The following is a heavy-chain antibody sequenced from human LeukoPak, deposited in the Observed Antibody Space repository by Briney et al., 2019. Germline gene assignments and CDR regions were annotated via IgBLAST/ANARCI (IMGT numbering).Heavy chain of an antibody. Sequence: GASVKVSCKASGGTFSSYTISWVRQAPGQGLEWMGRIIPILGIANYAQKFQGRVTITADKSTSTAYMELSSLRSEDTAVYYCARDPTAVAGIDAFDIWGQRTMVTVSS. CDR2: IIPILGIA. J-gene: IGHJ3*02. V-gene: IGHV1-69*04. CDR3: ARDPTAVAGIDAFDI. D-gene: IGHD6-19*01. CDR1: GGTFSSYT.